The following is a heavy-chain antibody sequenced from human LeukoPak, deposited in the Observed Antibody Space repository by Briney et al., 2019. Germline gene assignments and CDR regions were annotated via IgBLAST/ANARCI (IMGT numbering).Heavy chain of an antibody. D-gene: IGHD2-2*01. V-gene: IGHV1-69*04. Sequence: ASVKVSCKASGGTFSSYAISWVRQAPGQGLEWMGRIIPILGIANYAQKFQGRVTSTADKSTSTAYMELSSLRSEDTAVYYCASNQLLLYYFDYWGQGTLVTVSS. CDR1: GGTFSSYA. CDR2: IIPILGIA. J-gene: IGHJ4*02. CDR3: ASNQLLLYYFDY.